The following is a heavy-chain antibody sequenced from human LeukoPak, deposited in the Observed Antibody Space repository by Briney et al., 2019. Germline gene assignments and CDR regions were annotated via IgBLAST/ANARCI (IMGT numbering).Heavy chain of an antibody. CDR3: VKEVVATIPPL. J-gene: IGHJ4*02. Sequence: GGSLRLSCAASGFTFSSYSMNWVRQAPGKGLEWVSSISSSSSYIYYADSVKGRFTISRDNAKNSLYLQMNSLRAEDTAVYYCVKEVVATIPPLWGQGTLVTVSS. V-gene: IGHV3-21*04. CDR2: ISSSSSYI. D-gene: IGHD5-12*01. CDR1: GFTFSSYS.